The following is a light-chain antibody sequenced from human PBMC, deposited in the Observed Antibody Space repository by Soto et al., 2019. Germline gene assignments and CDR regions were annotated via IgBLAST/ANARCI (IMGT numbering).Light chain of an antibody. CDR1: QSVSSSY. Sequence: EIVLTQSPGTLSLSPGERATLSCRASQSVSSSYLAWYQQKPGQAPRLLIHGASSRATGIPDRFSGSGSGTDFTLTISRLEPEDFAVYYCPQYGSPPLFTFGPGTKVDIK. J-gene: IGKJ3*01. V-gene: IGKV3-20*01. CDR3: PQYGSPPLFT. CDR2: GAS.